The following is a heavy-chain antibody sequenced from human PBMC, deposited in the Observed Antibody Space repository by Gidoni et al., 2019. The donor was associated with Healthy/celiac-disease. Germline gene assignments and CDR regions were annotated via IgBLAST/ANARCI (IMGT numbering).Heavy chain of an antibody. CDR1: GFTFSSYA. Sequence: EVQLLESGGGWVQPGGSLRLSCAASGFTFSSYAMSWVRQAPGKGLEWVSAISGIGGSTYYADSVKGRFTISRDNSKNTLYLQMNSRRAEDTAVYYCAKDLLGQPRGTFDYWGQGTLVTVSS. CDR3: AKDLLGQPRGTFDY. D-gene: IGHD3-16*01. V-gene: IGHV3-23*01. J-gene: IGHJ4*02. CDR2: ISGIGGST.